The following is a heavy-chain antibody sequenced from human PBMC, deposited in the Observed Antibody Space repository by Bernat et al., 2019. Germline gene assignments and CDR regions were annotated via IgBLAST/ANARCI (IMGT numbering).Heavy chain of an antibody. CDR3: VRDPNRRLDY. V-gene: IGHV3-23*04. CDR2: INNNGGST. D-gene: IGHD1/OR15-1a*01. J-gene: IGHJ4*02. Sequence: EVQLVESGGGLVQPGGSLRLSCAASGFTFSTYAMSWVRQAPGKGLEWVSAINNNGGSTYYADSVKGRFTMSRDNAKNTVYLQMNSLRAEDTAVYYCVRDPNRRLDYWGQGTQVTVSP. CDR1: GFTFSTYA.